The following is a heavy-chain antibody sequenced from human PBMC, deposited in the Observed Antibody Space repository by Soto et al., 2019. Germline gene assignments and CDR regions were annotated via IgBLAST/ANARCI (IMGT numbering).Heavy chain of an antibody. V-gene: IGHV3-7*01. CDR3: AKNNRYCSSTNCFVFDY. D-gene: IGHD2-2*01. J-gene: IGHJ4*02. Sequence: PGGSLRLSCAASGFTFSGYWMSWVRQAPWKGLEWVANIKQDGSEKYYVDSVKGRFTISRDNAKNSLYLLMNSLRAEDTAVYYCAKNNRYCSSTNCFVFDYWGQGTLVTVS. CDR2: IKQDGSEK. CDR1: GFTFSGYW.